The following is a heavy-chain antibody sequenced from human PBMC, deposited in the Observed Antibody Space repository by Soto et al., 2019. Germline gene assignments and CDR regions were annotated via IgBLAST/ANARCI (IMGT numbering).Heavy chain of an antibody. CDR1: GGSIRSSSYY. J-gene: IGHJ4*02. CDR3: ARGEPYYGDYDY. Sequence: PSETLSLTWTVSGGSIRSSSYYWGWIRQPPGKGLEWIGSIYYSGSTYYNPSLKSRVTISVDTSKNQFSLKLSSVTAADTAVYYCARGEPYYGDYDYWGQGTLVTVSS. CDR2: IYYSGST. V-gene: IGHV4-39*01. D-gene: IGHD4-17*01.